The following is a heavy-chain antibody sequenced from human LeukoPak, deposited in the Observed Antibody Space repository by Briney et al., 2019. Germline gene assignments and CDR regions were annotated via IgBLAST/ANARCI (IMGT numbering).Heavy chain of an antibody. Sequence: GASVKVSCKASGGTFSSYAISWVRQAPGQGLEWMGWINTYNGVTNYAQKVQDRVTMTTDTTTSTAYMELRSLRSDDTAVYYCARDNRLRGTVVTDAFDIWGQGTMVTVSS. V-gene: IGHV1-18*01. CDR1: GGTFSSYA. CDR2: INTYNGVT. CDR3: ARDNRLRGTVVTDAFDI. D-gene: IGHD4-23*01. J-gene: IGHJ3*02.